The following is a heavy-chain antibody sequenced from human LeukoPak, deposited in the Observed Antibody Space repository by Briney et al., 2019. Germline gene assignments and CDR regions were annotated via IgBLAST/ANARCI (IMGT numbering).Heavy chain of an antibody. Sequence: GASVKVSCKASGYTFTGYYMHWVRQAPGQGLEWMGWINPNSGGTNYAQKFQGRVTMTRDTSISTAYMELSRLRSDDTAVYYCARDPEHLYSSGWYWFDPWGQGTLVTVSS. CDR1: GYTFTGYY. J-gene: IGHJ5*02. D-gene: IGHD6-19*01. CDR3: ARDPEHLYSSGWYWFDP. V-gene: IGHV1-2*02. CDR2: INPNSGGT.